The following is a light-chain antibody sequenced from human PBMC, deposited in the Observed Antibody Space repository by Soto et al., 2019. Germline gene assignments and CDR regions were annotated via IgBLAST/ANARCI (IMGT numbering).Light chain of an antibody. CDR3: QQHNSAPRT. CDR1: QGISNY. CDR2: AAS. J-gene: IGKJ1*01. Sequence: DIQMTQSPSSLSASVGDRVTITCRASQGISNYLAWYQQKPGKVPKLLIYAASTLQSGVPSRFSGSGSGTDFTLHLSSLQPEDIATSSRQQHNSAPRTFGQGTKVEIK. V-gene: IGKV1-27*01.